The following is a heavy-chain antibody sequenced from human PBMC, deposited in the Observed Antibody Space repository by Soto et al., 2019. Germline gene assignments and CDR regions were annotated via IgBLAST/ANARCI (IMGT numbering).Heavy chain of an antibody. V-gene: IGHV3-33*01. CDR1: GFTFSSYG. CDR2: IWYDGSNK. D-gene: IGHD3-22*01. J-gene: IGHJ4*02. CDR3: ARDGARTYYYDSSGYYSGLFDY. Sequence: GGSLRLSCVASGFTFSSYGMHWVRQAPGKGLEWVAVIWYDGSNKYYADSVKGRFTISRDNSKNTLYLQMNSLRAEDTAVYYCARDGARTYYYDSSGYYSGLFDYWGQGTLVTVSS.